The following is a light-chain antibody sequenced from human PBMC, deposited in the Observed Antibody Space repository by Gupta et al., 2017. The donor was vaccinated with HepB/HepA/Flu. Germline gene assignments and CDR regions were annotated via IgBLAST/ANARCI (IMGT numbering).Light chain of an antibody. Sequence: SYVLTQPPSVSVVPGKTARITCGGNNIGSQSVHWYQQKPGQAPGLVIYGDSDRPSGIPERFSGSNSGTTATLAISRVEAEDEADYYCTVWDSNRRHVLFGGGTKLTVL. CDR2: GDS. CDR3: TVWDSNRRHVL. J-gene: IGLJ2*01. V-gene: IGLV3-21*04. CDR1: NIGSQS.